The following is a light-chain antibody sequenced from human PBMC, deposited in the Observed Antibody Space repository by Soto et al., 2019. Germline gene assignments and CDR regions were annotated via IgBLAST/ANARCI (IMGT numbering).Light chain of an antibody. CDR1: QSVRSSY. V-gene: IGKV3-20*01. CDR3: HQHGTSPYT. J-gene: IGKJ2*01. CDR2: GAS. Sequence: EIVLTQSPATLSLSPGERATLSCRASQSVRSSYLAWYQQKPGQAPRLLMSGASSRATGIPDRFSGSGSGTDFILTISRVEPEDFAVYYCHQHGTSPYTFGQGTELRIK.